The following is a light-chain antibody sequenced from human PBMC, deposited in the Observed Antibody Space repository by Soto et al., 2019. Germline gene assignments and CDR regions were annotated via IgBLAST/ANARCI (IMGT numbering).Light chain of an antibody. Sequence: QPVLTQSPSASASLGASVKLTCTLSSGHSNYAIAWHQQQPEKGPRYLMKVNSDGSHRKGDGIPDRFSGSSSGAQRYLTISRLQSEDEADYYCKTWGTGIRVFGTGTKLTVL. J-gene: IGLJ1*01. CDR3: KTWGTGIRV. V-gene: IGLV4-69*01. CDR2: VNSDGSH. CDR1: SGHSNYA.